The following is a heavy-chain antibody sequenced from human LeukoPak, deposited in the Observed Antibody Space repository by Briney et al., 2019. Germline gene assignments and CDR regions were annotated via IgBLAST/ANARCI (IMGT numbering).Heavy chain of an antibody. V-gene: IGHV4-59*08. J-gene: IGHJ5*01. CDR3: ARLPGTGNNGWFDP. D-gene: IGHD3-10*01. Sequence: SETLSLTCTVSDDSISTFYWSWIRQPPGKGLEWMGYVSYSGSTKYNPSLKSRIAISSDTSKSQFSLKVNSVSAADTAVYFCARLPGTGNNGWFDPWGKGTLVIVSS. CDR1: DDSISTFY. CDR2: VSYSGST.